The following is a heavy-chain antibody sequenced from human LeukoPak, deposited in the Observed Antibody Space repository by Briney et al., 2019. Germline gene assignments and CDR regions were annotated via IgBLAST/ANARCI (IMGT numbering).Heavy chain of an antibody. J-gene: IGHJ6*02. CDR1: GYTFTSFD. CDR3: ARRDCSSSSCHYYYYYMDV. V-gene: IGHV1-18*01. D-gene: IGHD2-2*01. Sequence: ASVKVSCKASGYTFTSFDISWVRQAPGQGLEWMGWISAYNGNTNYAQKVQGRVTMTTDTSTSTAYMELRSLTSDDTAVYYCARRDCSSSSCHYYYYYMDVWGQGTTVTVSS. CDR2: ISAYNGNT.